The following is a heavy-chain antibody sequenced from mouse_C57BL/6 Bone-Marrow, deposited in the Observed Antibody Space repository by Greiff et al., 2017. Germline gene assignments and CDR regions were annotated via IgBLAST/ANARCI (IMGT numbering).Heavy chain of an antibody. Sequence: VQLQQPGAELVMPGASVKLSCKASGYTFTSYWMHWVKQRPGQGLEWIGEIDPSDSYTNYNQKFKGKSTLTVDKSSSTAYMQLSSLTSEDSAVYDCARIRYYFDYWGQGTTLTVSS. CDR2: IDPSDSYT. J-gene: IGHJ2*01. CDR1: GYTFTSYW. V-gene: IGHV1-69*01. CDR3: ARIRYYFDY. D-gene: IGHD3-2*02.